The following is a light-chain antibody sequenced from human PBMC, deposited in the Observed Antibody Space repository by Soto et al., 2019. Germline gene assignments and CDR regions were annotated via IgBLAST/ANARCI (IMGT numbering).Light chain of an antibody. V-gene: IGKV3-15*01. Sequence: EIGRTQTPATLSVCAGERATLSCRASQSVSSNLAWYQQKPSQAPRLLIYGASTRATGIPARFSGSGSGTEFTLTIRSLQSEDFAVYYCQQYNNWPRTSGQGTKVDIK. J-gene: IGKJ1*01. CDR1: QSVSSN. CDR2: GAS. CDR3: QQYNNWPRT.